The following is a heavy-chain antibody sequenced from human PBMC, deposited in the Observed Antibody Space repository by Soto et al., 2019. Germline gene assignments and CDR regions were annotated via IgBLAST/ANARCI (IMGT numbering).Heavy chain of an antibody. V-gene: IGHV4-30-4*01. J-gene: IGHJ3*02. D-gene: IGHD3-10*01. CDR2: IYYSGST. CDR1: GGSISSGDYY. CDR3: ARGVGYYGSGNAFDI. Sequence: QVQLQESGPGLAKPSQTLSLTCTVSGGSISSGDYYWSWIRQPPGKGLEWIGYIYYSGSTYYNPSLKSRVTISVDTSKNQFSLKLSSVTAADTAVYYCARGVGYYGSGNAFDIWGQGTMVTVSS.